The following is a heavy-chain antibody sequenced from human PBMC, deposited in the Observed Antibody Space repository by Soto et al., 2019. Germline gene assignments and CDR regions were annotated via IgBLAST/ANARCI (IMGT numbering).Heavy chain of an antibody. J-gene: IGHJ3*01. D-gene: IGHD3-10*01. CDR2: IYYSGST. V-gene: IGHV4-59*01. CDR3: ARVWGGAFDF. CDR1: GGSISSYY. Sequence: PSETLSLTCTVSGGSISSYYWSWIRQPPGKGLEWIGYIYYSGSTNYNPSLKSRVTISVDTSKNHFSLKLSSVTAADTAVYYCARVWGGAFDFWGQGTMVTVSS.